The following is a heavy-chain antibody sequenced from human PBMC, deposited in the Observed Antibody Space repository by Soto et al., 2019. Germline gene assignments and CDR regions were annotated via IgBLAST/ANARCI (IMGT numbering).Heavy chain of an antibody. Sequence: ASVKVSCKASGYTFTSYYMHWVRQAPGQGLEWMGIINPSGGSTSYAQKFQGRVTMTRDTSTSTAYMELSSLRSEDTAVYYCARGYCSSTSCYDRESFQHWGQGTLVTVSS. J-gene: IGHJ1*01. D-gene: IGHD2-2*01. V-gene: IGHV1-46*01. CDR1: GYTFTSYY. CDR3: ARGYCSSTSCYDRESFQH. CDR2: INPSGGST.